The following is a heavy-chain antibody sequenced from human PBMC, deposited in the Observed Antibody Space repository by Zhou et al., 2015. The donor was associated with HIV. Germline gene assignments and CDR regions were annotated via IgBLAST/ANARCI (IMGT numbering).Heavy chain of an antibody. J-gene: IGHJ4*01. CDR3: ARADVTGTRLLRTYVRTIGRY. V-gene: IGHV3-33*05. Sequence: VQLVESGGGVVQPGKSLRLSCAASGFSFSVYAMHWVRQAPGKGLQWVAVISYDGSKKFYLESVKGRFTISRDNAKNSLYLQMNSLRAEDTAVYYCARADVTGTRLLRTYVRTIGRYWGQ. D-gene: IGHD3-16*01. CDR1: GFSFSVYA. CDR2: ISYDGSKK.